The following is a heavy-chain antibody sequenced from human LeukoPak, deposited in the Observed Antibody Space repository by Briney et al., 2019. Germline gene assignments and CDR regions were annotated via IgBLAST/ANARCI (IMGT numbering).Heavy chain of an antibody. CDR1: GFTFSSHS. D-gene: IGHD2-15*01. Sequence: PGGSLRLSCAASGFTFSSHSMGWVRQAPGKGLEWVSYISTSSNYIYYADSVKGRFTISRDNAKNSLYLQMNSLRVEDTAVYYCARGTYNSAGTFDYWGQGTLVTVSS. J-gene: IGHJ4*02. CDR2: ISTSSNYI. V-gene: IGHV3-21*01. CDR3: ARGTYNSAGTFDY.